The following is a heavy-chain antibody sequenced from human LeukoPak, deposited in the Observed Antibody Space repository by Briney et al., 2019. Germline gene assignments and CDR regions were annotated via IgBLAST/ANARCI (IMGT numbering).Heavy chain of an antibody. V-gene: IGHV3-43*02. CDR3: AKDKQEYYGMDV. D-gene: IGHD6-13*01. CDR2: ISGDGGST. CDR1: GFTFDDYA. Sequence: GGSLRLSCAASGFTFDDYAMHWVRQAPGKGLEWVSLISGDGGSTYYADSVKGRFTISRDNSKNSQYLQMNSLRTEDTALYYCAKDKQEYYGMDVWGQGTTVTVSS. J-gene: IGHJ6*02.